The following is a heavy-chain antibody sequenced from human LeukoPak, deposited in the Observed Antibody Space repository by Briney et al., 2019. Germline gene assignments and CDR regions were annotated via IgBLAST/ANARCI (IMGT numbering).Heavy chain of an antibody. D-gene: IGHD3-16*01. CDR2: IEYSGTT. CDR3: VREGFAELRHDDD. J-gene: IGHJ4*02. V-gene: IGHV4-39*07. Sequence: SETLSLTCTVSGDSISSSHYYWGWIRQPPGKGLEWIGSIEYSGTTYYNPSLKSRVTILVDTSKHQFSLKVTSVTAADTAVYYCVREGFAELRHDDDWGQGTLVTVSS. CDR1: GDSISSSHYY.